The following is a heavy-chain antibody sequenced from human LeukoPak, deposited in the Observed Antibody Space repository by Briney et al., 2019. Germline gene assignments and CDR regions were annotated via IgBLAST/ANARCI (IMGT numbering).Heavy chain of an antibody. D-gene: IGHD2-15*01. CDR2: IDSSGGYM. V-gene: IGHV3-21*01. Sequence: GGSLRLSCEASGFTFNTYSMNWARQAPGKGLEWVSSIDSSGGYMFYADSVKGRFTISRDNAKNSLYLQMNSLRAEDTAVYYCARYCSGGSCYAPTFDYWGQGTLVTVSS. CDR3: ARYCSGGSCYAPTFDY. J-gene: IGHJ4*02. CDR1: GFTFNTYS.